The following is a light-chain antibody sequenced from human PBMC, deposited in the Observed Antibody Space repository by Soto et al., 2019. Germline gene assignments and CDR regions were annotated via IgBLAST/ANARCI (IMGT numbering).Light chain of an antibody. J-gene: IGKJ3*01. V-gene: IGKV3-20*01. CDR1: QSVSSSY. CDR3: QQYGGSPHT. Sequence: EIVLTQSPGTLSLSPGERATLSCRASQSVSSSYLAWYQQKPGQAPRLLIYGASSRATGIPDRFSGSGSGTDFTLTISRLEPEDFAVYYCQQYGGSPHTFGPGTKVDIK. CDR2: GAS.